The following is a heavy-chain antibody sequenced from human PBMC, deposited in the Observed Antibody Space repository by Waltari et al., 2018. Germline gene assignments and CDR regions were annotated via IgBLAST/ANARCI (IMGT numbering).Heavy chain of an antibody. CDR1: GFTFSSNA. CDR2: IGGAGVGR. CDR3: VKDRDIILMTAHGMDV. D-gene: IGHD2-8*01. J-gene: IGHJ6*02. Sequence: EVQLLESGGGLVQPGGSLRLSCAASGFTFSSNAMNWVRQAPGKGLEWVSGIGGAGVGRDYADSVKGRITISRDNSKNTLFLDMHSLRAEDTAVYYCVKDRDIILMTAHGMDVWGQGTTVTVSS. V-gene: IGHV3-23*01.